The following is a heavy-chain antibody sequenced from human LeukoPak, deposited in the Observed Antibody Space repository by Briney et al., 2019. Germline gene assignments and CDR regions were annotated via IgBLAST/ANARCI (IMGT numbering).Heavy chain of an antibody. D-gene: IGHD5-24*01. J-gene: IGHJ4*02. CDR2: ISYDGSNK. CDR1: GFTFSSYA. Sequence: GGSLRLSCAASGFTFSSYAMSWVRQAPGKGLEWVAVISYDGSNKYYADSVKGRFTISRDNSKNTLYLQMNSLRAEDTAVYYCARDLRDGYNWGVFDYWGQGTLVTVS. V-gene: IGHV3-30-3*01. CDR3: ARDLRDGYNWGVFDY.